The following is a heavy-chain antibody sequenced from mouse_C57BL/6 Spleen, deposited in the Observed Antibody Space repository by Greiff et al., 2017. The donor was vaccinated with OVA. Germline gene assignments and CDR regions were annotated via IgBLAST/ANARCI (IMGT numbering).Heavy chain of an antibody. J-gene: IGHJ2*01. CDR3: ARTSSSGFLYYFDY. Sequence: QVQLKESGPGLVQPSQSLSITCTVSGFSLTSYGVHWVRQSPGKGLEWLGVIWSGGSTDYYAAFISRLSISKDNSKSQFFFKMNSLQSDDTSIYYCARTSSSGFLYYFDYWGQGTTLTVSS. V-gene: IGHV2-2*01. CDR2: IWSGGST. D-gene: IGHD3-2*02. CDR1: GFSLTSYG.